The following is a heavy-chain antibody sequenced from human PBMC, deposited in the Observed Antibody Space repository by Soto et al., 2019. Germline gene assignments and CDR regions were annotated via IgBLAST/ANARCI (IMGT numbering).Heavy chain of an antibody. J-gene: IGHJ4*02. CDR2: ISSTGGTS. CDR1: GFTFSNFA. V-gene: IGHV3-23*01. Sequence: GSLRLSCAASGFTFSNFAMSWVRQAPGKGLEWVSDISSTGGTSSYADSVKGRFTISRDNTKNTLYLQMSSLRAEDSAVYYCVRDRVGGTYPYYFDSWGQGSVVTVSS. CDR3: VRDRVGGTYPYYFDS. D-gene: IGHD1-26*01.